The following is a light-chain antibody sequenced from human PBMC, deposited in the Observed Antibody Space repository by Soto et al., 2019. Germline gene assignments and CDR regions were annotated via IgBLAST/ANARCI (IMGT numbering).Light chain of an antibody. CDR1: QSVSSS. CDR2: GAS. J-gene: IGKJ4*01. CDR3: QQYNSWPLT. Sequence: VMTQSPATLSVSPGERATLSCTASQSVSSSLAWYQQKPGRSPRLLIYGASTRATGIPARFSGSGSGTEFTLTISSLQSEEFAVYYCQQYNSWPLTFGGGTKVDIK. V-gene: IGKV3-15*01.